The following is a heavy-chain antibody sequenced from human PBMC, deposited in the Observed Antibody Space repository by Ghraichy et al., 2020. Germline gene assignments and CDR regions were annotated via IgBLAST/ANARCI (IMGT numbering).Heavy chain of an antibody. J-gene: IGHJ4*02. CDR2: IYWNDDK. V-gene: IGHV2-5*01. D-gene: IGHD3-22*01. CDR1: GFSLSTSGVG. CDR3: AHRPISHYYDSSGYYSYFDY. Sequence: SGPTLVKPTQTLTLTCTFSGFSLSTSGVGVGWIRQPPGKALEWLALIYWNDDKRYSPSLKSRLTITKDTSKNQVVLTMTNMDPVDTATYYCAHRPISHYYDSSGYYSYFDYWGQGTLVTVSS.